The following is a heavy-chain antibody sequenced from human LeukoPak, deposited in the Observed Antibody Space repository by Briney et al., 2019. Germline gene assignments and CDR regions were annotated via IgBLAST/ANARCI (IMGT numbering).Heavy chain of an antibody. Sequence: SETLSLTCTVSGGSISSSNYYWGWIRQPPGKGLEWIGSMYYSGNTDYNPSLKSRVTISVDTSKNQFSLKVNSVTAADTAVYYCARTLGWASSRYPFDGWGQGTLVTVSS. CDR3: ARTLGWASSRYPFDG. CDR2: MYYSGNT. D-gene: IGHD3-16*02. V-gene: IGHV4-39*01. CDR1: GGSISSSNYY. J-gene: IGHJ4*02.